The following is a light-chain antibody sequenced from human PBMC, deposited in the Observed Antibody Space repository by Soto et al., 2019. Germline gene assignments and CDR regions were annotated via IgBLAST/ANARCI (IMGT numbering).Light chain of an antibody. CDR2: GAS. CDR1: QSVSSSY. J-gene: IGKJ4*01. CDR3: QQYGRPPVT. V-gene: IGKV3-20*01. Sequence: EIVLTQSPGTLSLSPGERATLSCRASQSVSSSYLAWYQPQPGQAPRLLIYGASSRATGIPDRFSGSGFGTDVTLTIGRLEPEDFAVYYCQQYGRPPVTFSGETKVEIK.